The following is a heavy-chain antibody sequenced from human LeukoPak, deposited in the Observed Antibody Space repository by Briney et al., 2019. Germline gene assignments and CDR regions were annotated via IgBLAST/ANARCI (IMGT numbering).Heavy chain of an antibody. Sequence: SETLSLTCAVYGGSFSGYYWSWIRQPPGKGLEWIGEINHSGGTNYNPSLKSRVTISVDTSKNQFSLKLSSVTAADTAVYYCARVDPMVRGVIDYWGQGTLVTVSS. V-gene: IGHV4-34*01. CDR3: ARVDPMVRGVIDY. CDR2: INHSGGT. J-gene: IGHJ4*02. D-gene: IGHD3-10*01. CDR1: GGSFSGYY.